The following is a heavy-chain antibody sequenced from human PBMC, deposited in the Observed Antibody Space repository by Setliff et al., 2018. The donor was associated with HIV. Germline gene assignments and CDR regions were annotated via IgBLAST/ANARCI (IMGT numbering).Heavy chain of an antibody. CDR2: IHYTGSN. D-gene: IGHD6-6*01. CDR3: ARGGNSRAAWFDS. Sequence: SETLSLTCSVSGGSISSGGHYWSWIRQQPGKGLEWIGYIHYTGSNFYNPSFTSRLTISIDTSKNQFSLKLTSMTAADTAVYFCARGGNSRAAWFDSWGQGTLVTISS. CDR1: GGSISSGGHY. V-gene: IGHV4-31*03. J-gene: IGHJ5*01.